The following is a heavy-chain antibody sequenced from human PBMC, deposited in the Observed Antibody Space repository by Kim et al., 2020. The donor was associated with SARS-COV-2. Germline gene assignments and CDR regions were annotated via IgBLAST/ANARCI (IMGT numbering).Heavy chain of an antibody. J-gene: IGHJ5*02. CDR3: ARRVYYGSGTYKNYFDP. D-gene: IGHD3-10*01. Sequence: SRKSRVTISVDTSKNQFSLKLNSVTATDTAIYYCARRVYYGSGTYKNYFDPWGQGTLVTVSS. V-gene: IGHV4-39*01.